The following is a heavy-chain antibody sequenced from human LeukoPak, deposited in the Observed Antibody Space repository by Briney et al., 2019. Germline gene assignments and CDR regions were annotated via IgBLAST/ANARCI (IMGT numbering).Heavy chain of an antibody. CDR3: AKDQYCTNGVCYTFAWFDP. CDR1: GFTFSSYS. V-gene: IGHV3-21*04. D-gene: IGHD2-8*01. Sequence: GGSLRLSCAASGFTFSSYSMTWVRQAPGKGLEWVSSISSSSSYIYYADSVKGRFTISRDNSKNTLYLQMNSLRAEDTAVYYCAKDQYCTNGVCYTFAWFDPWGQGTLVTVSS. J-gene: IGHJ5*02. CDR2: ISSSSSYI.